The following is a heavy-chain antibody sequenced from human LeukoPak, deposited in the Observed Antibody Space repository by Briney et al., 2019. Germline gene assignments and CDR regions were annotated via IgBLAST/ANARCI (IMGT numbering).Heavy chain of an antibody. D-gene: IGHD6-13*01. V-gene: IGHV3-48*01. J-gene: IGHJ6*03. CDR3: ARDGGSSWWGLKYYYYYMDV. CDR1: GFTFSSYS. Sequence: GGSLRLSCAASGFTFSSYSMNWVRQAPGKGLEWVSYISSSSSTIYYADSVKGRFTISRDNAKNSLYLQMNSLRAEDTAVYYCARDGGSSWWGLKYYYYYMDVWGKGTTVTVSS. CDR2: ISSSSSTI.